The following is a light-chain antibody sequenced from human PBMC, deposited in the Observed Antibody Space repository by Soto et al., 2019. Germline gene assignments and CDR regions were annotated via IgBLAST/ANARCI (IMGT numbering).Light chain of an antibody. Sequence: DIQKKQSPSTLSASLGDRVTSACRASQSISGWLAWYQQTPGKAPKVLIYDASSLESGVPSRFSGSGSGTEFSLTISSLQPDDFATYYCQQYNTYPLTFGQGTIVDIK. V-gene: IGKV1-5*01. CDR3: QQYNTYPLT. CDR1: QSISGW. J-gene: IGKJ1*01. CDR2: DAS.